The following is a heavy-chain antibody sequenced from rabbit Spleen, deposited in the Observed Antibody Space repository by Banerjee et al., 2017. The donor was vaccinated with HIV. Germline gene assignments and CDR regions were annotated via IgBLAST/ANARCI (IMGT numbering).Heavy chain of an antibody. CDR3: ARDTSTSFSSYGMDL. D-gene: IGHD1-1*01. CDR2: IYAGSSGST. CDR1: GFSFGDRDV. V-gene: IGHV1S45*01. J-gene: IGHJ6*01. Sequence: QEQLEESGGGLVKPKGSLTLTCKASGFSFGDRDVMCWVRQAPGKGLEWIACIYAGSSGSTYSATWAKGRFTVSKTSSTTVTLQMTTLTAADTATYFCARDTSTSFSSYGMDLWGPGTLVTVS.